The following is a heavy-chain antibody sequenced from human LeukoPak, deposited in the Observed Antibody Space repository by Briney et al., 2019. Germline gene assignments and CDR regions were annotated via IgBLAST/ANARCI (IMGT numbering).Heavy chain of an antibody. V-gene: IGHV3-30*02. CDR3: ARDPYSGNYGAYYYYYMDV. J-gene: IGHJ6*03. CDR1: RFTFSSYG. CDR2: IRYDGSNK. D-gene: IGHD1-26*01. Sequence: GGSLRLSCAASRFTFSSYGMHWVRRAPGKVLEWVAFIRYDGSNKYYADSVKGRFTISRDSAKNSLYLQMDSLRVEDTAEYYCARDPYSGNYGAYYYYYMDVWGKGTTVTVSS.